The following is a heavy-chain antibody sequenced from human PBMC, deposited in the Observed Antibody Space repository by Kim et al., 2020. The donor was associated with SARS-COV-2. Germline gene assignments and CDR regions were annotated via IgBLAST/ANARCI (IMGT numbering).Heavy chain of an antibody. D-gene: IGHD3-10*01. CDR2: ISAYNGNT. V-gene: IGHV1-18*01. Sequence: ASVKVSCKASGYTFTSYGISWVRQAPGQGLEWMGWISAYNGNTNYAQKLQGRVTMTTDTSTSTAYMELRSLGSDDTAVYYCARDNVGELLWFGELFRFDYWGQGTLVTVSS. CDR3: ARDNVGELLWFGELFRFDY. CDR1: GYTFTSYG. J-gene: IGHJ4*02.